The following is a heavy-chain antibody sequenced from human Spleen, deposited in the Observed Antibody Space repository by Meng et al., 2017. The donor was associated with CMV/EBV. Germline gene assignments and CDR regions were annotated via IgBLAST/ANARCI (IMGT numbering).Heavy chain of an antibody. CDR1: GFTFSSYS. CDR3: AKYSSSWYANFDY. V-gene: IGHV3-21*04. Sequence: CAASGFTFSSYSMNWVRQAPGKGLEWVSSISSSSSYIYYADSVKGRFTISRDNAKNTLYLQMNSLRAEDTAVYYCAKYSSSWYANFDYWGQGTLVTVSS. D-gene: IGHD6-13*01. CDR2: ISSSSSYI. J-gene: IGHJ4*02.